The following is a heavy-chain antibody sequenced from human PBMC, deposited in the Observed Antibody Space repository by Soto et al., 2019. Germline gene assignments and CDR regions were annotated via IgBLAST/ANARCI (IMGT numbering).Heavy chain of an antibody. Sequence: SETLSLTCTVSGGSISSSSYYWGWIRQPPGKGLEWIGSIYYSGSTYYNPSLKSRVTISVDTSKNQFSLKLSSVTAADTAVYYCARPGNSMVRGWLEFAPWGQGTLVTVSS. CDR1: GGSISSSSYY. D-gene: IGHD3-10*01. CDR3: ARPGNSMVRGWLEFAP. CDR2: IYYSGST. V-gene: IGHV4-39*01. J-gene: IGHJ5*02.